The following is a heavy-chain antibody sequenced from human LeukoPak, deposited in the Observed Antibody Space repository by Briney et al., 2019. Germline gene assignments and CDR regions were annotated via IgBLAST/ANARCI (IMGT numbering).Heavy chain of an antibody. V-gene: IGHV3-7*05. CDR1: GFTFSTYW. CDR3: VRHTGPSG. J-gene: IGHJ4*02. D-gene: IGHD3-16*02. Sequence: GGSLRLSCAASGFTFSTYWMSWVRQAPGKGLEWVANIKPDGSEEYYMDSVKGRFTISRDNAKNSLYLQMNSLRAEDTAVYYCVRHTGPSGWGQGTLVTVSS. CDR2: IKPDGSEE.